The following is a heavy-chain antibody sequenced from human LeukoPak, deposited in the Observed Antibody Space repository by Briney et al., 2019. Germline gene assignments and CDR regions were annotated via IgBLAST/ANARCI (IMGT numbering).Heavy chain of an antibody. D-gene: IGHD1-14*01. Sequence: GGSLRLSCAASGFTFSSYVMSWVRQAPGKGLEWVSAISGSGGSTYYADSVKGRFTISRDNSKNTLYLQMNSLRAEDTAVYYCAKDLNLRGYCDYWGQRTLVTVSS. V-gene: IGHV3-23*01. CDR2: ISGSGGST. J-gene: IGHJ4*02. CDR3: AKDLNLRGYCDY. CDR1: GFTFSSYV.